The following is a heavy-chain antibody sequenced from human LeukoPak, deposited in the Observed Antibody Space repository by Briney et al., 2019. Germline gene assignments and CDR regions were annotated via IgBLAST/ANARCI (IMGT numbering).Heavy chain of an antibody. D-gene: IGHD6-19*01. CDR2: IYTSGST. Sequence: SETLSLTCTVSGGSISSYYWSWIRQPAGKGLEWIGRIYTSGSTNYNPSLKSRVTMSVDTSKNQFSLKLSSVTAADTAVYYCARDIPYSSGWFEEAYYFDYWGQGTPVTVSS. CDR1: GGSISSYY. CDR3: ARDIPYSSGWFEEAYYFDY. J-gene: IGHJ4*02. V-gene: IGHV4-4*07.